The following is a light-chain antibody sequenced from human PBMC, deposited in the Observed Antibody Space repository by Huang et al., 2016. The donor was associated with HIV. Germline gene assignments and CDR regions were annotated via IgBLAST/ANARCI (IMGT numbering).Light chain of an antibody. J-gene: IGKJ2*01. CDR2: GAS. V-gene: IGKV3-15*01. CDR1: QYVSRN. CDR3: QQYNNWPRT. Sequence: ERVMTQSPAPVSVSLGETATLSCRASQYVSRNLAGYQQTPGQAPRLLIYGASTRVTDIPARFSGNGSGIEFTLTISTLQSEDFAVYYCQQYNNWPRTFGQGTKLEIK.